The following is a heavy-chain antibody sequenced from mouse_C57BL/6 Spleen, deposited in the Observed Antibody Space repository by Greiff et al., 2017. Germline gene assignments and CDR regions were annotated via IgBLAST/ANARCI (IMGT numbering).Heavy chain of an antibody. CDR1: GYTFTDYY. Sequence: QVQLQQSGAELVRPGASVKLSCKASGYTFTDYYINWVKQRPGQGLEWIARIYPGSGNTYYNEKFKGKATLTAEKSSSTAYMQLSSLTSEDSAVYFCARSKAPYAMDYWGQGTSVTVSS. V-gene: IGHV1-76*01. CDR2: IYPGSGNT. J-gene: IGHJ4*01. CDR3: ARSKAPYAMDY.